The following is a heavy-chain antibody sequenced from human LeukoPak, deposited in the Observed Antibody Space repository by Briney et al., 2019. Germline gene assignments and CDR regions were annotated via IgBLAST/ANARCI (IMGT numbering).Heavy chain of an antibody. CDR1: GGSISSNNYY. J-gene: IGHJ4*02. Sequence: SETLSLTCTVSGGSISSNNYYWGWIRQPPGKGLEWIASIYYSGSTYYNPSLKSRVTISVDTSKNQFSLKLSSVTAADTAVYYCARKTGGYDADYWGQGTLVTVSS. CDR2: IYYSGST. V-gene: IGHV4-39*01. D-gene: IGHD5-12*01. CDR3: ARKTGGYDADY.